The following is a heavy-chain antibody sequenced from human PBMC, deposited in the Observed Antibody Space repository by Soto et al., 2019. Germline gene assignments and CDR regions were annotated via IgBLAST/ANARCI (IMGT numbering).Heavy chain of an antibody. Sequence: EVQLLQSGGGLLQPGGSLRLSCAASRFTFSSYAMTWVRRAPGKGPEWVSAISAGAGTTYYADSVKGRFTVSSVDSKIRLYLQMTSLSAVDTAVYYGARPRAWVSSTTCFFFGVDVWCRGTGVSVPS. CDR1: RFTFSSYA. CDR3: ARPRAWVSSTTCFFFGVDV. D-gene: IGHD1-26*01. J-gene: IGHJ6*02. CDR2: ISAGAGTT. V-gene: IGHV3-23*01.